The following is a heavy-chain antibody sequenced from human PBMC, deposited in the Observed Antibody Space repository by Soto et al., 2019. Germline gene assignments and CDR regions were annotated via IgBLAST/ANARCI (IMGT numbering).Heavy chain of an antibody. J-gene: IGHJ6*02. CDR1: GFTFSNYW. CDR3: VRDTFTHGPVDYYYGLDV. V-gene: IGHV3-7*03. CDR2: INQDGSEK. Sequence: EVQLVESGGGLVQPGGSLRLSCVASGFTFSNYWMSWVRQAPGKGLEWVANINQDGSEKYYVDSVKGPFTISRDNAKNSLYLQMSSLSAEDTAVYYCVRDTFTHGPVDYYYGLDVWGPGTTVTVSS. D-gene: IGHD3-10*01.